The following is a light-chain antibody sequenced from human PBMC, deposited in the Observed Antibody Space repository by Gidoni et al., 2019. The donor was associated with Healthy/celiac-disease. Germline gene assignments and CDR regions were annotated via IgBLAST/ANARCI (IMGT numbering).Light chain of an antibody. CDR2: GAS. V-gene: IGKV3-20*01. J-gene: IGKJ4*01. CDR1: QSVSSSY. CDR3: QQYGSSPR. Sequence: EIVLTQSPGTLSLSPGERAPLSCRASQSVSSSYLAWYQQKPGQAPRLLIYGASSRATGTPDRFSGSGSGTDFTLTISRLEPEDFAVYYCQQYGSSPRFGGGTKVEIK.